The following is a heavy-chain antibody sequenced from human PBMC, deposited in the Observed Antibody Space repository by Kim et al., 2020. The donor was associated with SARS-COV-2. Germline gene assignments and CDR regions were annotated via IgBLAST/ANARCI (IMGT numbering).Heavy chain of an antibody. V-gene: IGHV4-34*01. CDR3: ARGKRIVSSRGIGPNDY. CDR2: INHSGST. CDR1: GGSFSGYY. D-gene: IGHD6-13*01. J-gene: IGHJ4*02. Sequence: SETLSLTCAVYGGSFSGYYWSWIRQPPGKGLEWIGEINHSGSTNYNPSLKSRVTISVDTSKNQFSLKLSSVTAADTAVYYCARGKRIVSSRGIGPNDYWGQGTPVTVSS.